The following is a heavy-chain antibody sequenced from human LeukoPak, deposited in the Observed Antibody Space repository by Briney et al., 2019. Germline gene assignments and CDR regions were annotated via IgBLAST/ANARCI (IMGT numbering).Heavy chain of an antibody. Sequence: ASVKVSCKASGYTFTKYYMHWVRQAPGQGLEWMGVINPGGGSTSYAQKFQGGVIMTRDTSTSTVYMELSSLRSEDTAVYYCARDMITFGGVIGINWFDPWGQGTLVTVSS. V-gene: IGHV1-46*01. CDR3: ARDMITFGGVIGINWFDP. D-gene: IGHD3-16*02. CDR2: INPGGGST. CDR1: GYTFTKYY. J-gene: IGHJ5*02.